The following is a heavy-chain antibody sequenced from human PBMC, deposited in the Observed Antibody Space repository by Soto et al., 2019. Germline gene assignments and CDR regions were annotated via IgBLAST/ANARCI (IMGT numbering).Heavy chain of an antibody. CDR1: GSTFSYYY. V-gene: IGHV3-11*01. J-gene: IGHJ6*02. CDR2: RSSSGSTI. D-gene: IGHD3-3*01. CDR3: ASNDFWSGPDRLYYYGMDV. Sequence: GFLSLSIAASGSTFSYYYTSWNRQAQGKGMGWVSYRSSSGSTIYYATSVKGRFTTSRDNAKNSLYLQMNSLRAEDTAVYYCASNDFWSGPDRLYYYGMDVWGQGTTVTVSS.